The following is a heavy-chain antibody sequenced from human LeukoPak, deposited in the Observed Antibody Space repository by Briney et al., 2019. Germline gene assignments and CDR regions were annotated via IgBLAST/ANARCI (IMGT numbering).Heavy chain of an antibody. Sequence: SVKVSCKASGFTFTSSAVQWVRQARGQRLEWIGWIVVGSGNTNYAQKFQERVTMTRDTSISTAYMELSRLRSDDTAVYYCAALPIFGVVNRYYFDYWGQGALVTVSS. CDR3: AALPIFGVVNRYYFDY. J-gene: IGHJ4*02. CDR2: IVVGSGNT. V-gene: IGHV1-58*01. D-gene: IGHD3-3*01. CDR1: GFTFTSSA.